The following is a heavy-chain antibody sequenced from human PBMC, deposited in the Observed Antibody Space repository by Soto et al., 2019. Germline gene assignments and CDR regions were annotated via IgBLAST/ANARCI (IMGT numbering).Heavy chain of an antibody. CDR3: FHFDVGNGNRGY. CDR1: GFTFSGFH. J-gene: IGHJ4*02. CDR2: IRGKADNYAT. V-gene: IGHV3-73*01. Sequence: EGQLVESGGGLVQPGGSLKLSCAASGFTFSGFHMHWGRQASGKGLEWVGRIRGKADNYATTYAASVKGRFTFSRDDSRNVALLQMSSLKPEDTAVYYFFHFDVGNGNRGYWGQGALVTVSS. D-gene: IGHD3-9*01.